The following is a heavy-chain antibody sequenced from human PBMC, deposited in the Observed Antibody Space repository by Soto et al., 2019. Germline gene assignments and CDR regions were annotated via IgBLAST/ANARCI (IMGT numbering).Heavy chain of an antibody. V-gene: IGHV4-39*02. CDR1: GGSISSTGHY. CDR3: ARLMGVVTVDY. CDR2: IYYAGSP. D-gene: IGHD2-21*02. Sequence: QLQLQESGPGLVKPSETLSLTCSVSGGSISSTGHYWGWIRQPPGKGLEWIGNIYYAGSPYYNPSRKRRVTISVDTSKNHFSLALTSVTAADTAVYYCARLMGVVTVDYWGQGALVTVSS. J-gene: IGHJ4*02.